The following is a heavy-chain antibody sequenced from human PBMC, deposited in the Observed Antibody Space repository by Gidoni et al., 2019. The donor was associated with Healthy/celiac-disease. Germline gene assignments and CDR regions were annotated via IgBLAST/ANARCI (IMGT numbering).Heavy chain of an antibody. CDR1: GGSFSGYY. D-gene: IGHD6-13*01. CDR3: ARGHTGYSSSWYRRSGMDV. J-gene: IGHJ6*02. V-gene: IGHV4-34*01. Sequence: QVQLQQWGAGLLKPSETLSLTCAVYGGSFSGYYWRWIRQPPGKGLEWIGEINHSGSTNYNPSLKSRVTISVDTSKNQFSLKLSSVTAADTAVYYCARGHTGYSSSWYRRSGMDVWGQGTTVTVSS. CDR2: INHSGST.